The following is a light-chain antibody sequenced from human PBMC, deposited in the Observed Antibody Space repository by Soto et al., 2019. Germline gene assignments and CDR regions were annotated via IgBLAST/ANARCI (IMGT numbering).Light chain of an antibody. J-gene: IGKJ1*01. CDR3: QQSYTSPWT. V-gene: IGKV1-39*01. CDR1: QTISTF. Sequence: IQMTQSPYSLSASVGDRVTITCRASQTISTFLNWYQQKPGKAPKLVISDASSLQSGVPSRFSGSGSGTDFTLTISGLQPEDAATYYCQQSYTSPWTFGQGTKVDIK. CDR2: DAS.